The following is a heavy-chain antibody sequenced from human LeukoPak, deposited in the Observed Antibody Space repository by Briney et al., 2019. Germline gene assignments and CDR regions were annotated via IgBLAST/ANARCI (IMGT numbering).Heavy chain of an antibody. J-gene: IGHJ4*02. Sequence: SETLSLTCTVSGGSISSSSYYWGWIRQPPGKGLERIGSIYYSGSTYYNPSLKSRVTISVDTSKNQFSLKLSSVTAADTAVYYCARVRGIAAAGKLDYWGQGTLVTVSS. D-gene: IGHD6-13*01. CDR3: ARVRGIAAAGKLDY. CDR2: IYYSGST. CDR1: GGSISSSSYY. V-gene: IGHV4-39*07.